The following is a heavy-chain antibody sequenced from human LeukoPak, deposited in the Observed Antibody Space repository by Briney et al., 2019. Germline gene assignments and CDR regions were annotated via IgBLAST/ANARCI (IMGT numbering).Heavy chain of an antibody. CDR2: INPNSGGT. Sequence: ASVKVSCKASGYTFTGYYMHWVRQAPGQGLEWMGRINPNSGGTNYAQKFQGRVTMTRDTSISTAYMELSRLRSDDTAVYYCARSGGQYYDILTGLLTVGDAFDIWGQGTMVTVSS. V-gene: IGHV1-2*06. D-gene: IGHD3-9*01. CDR1: GYTFTGYY. J-gene: IGHJ3*02. CDR3: ARSGGQYYDILTGLLTVGDAFDI.